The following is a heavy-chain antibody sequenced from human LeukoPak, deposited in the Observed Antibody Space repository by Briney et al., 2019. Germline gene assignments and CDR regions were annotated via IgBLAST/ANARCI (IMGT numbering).Heavy chain of an antibody. CDR3: AKDGPGVVGYLDY. D-gene: IGHD1-26*01. V-gene: IGHV3-30*18. J-gene: IGHJ4*02. CDR2: ISYDGSNK. Sequence: GGSLRLSCAASGFTFSSYGMHWVRQAPGKGLEWVAVISYDGSNKYYADSVRGRFTISRDNSKNTLYLQMNSLRAEDTAVYYCAKDGPGVVGYLDYWGQGTLVTVSS. CDR1: GFTFSSYG.